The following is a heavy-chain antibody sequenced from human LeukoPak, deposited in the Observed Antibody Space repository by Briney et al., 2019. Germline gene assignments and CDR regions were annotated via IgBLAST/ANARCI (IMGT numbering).Heavy chain of an antibody. J-gene: IGHJ4*02. V-gene: IGHV1-69*05. D-gene: IGHD1-7*01. Sequence: ASVKVSCKASGGTFSSYAISWVRQAPGQGLEWMGGIIPIFGTANYAQKFQGRVTMTRDMSTSTVYMELSSLRSEDTAVYYCARVRGTLSHFDYWGQGTLVTVSS. CDR1: GGTFSSYA. CDR3: ARVRGTLSHFDY. CDR2: IIPIFGTA.